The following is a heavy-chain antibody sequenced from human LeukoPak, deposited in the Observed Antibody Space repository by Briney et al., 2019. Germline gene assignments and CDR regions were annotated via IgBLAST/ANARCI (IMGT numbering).Heavy chain of an antibody. J-gene: IGHJ5*02. CDR1: GFTFGDYA. CDR2: IRSKAYGGTA. Sequence: GGSLRLSCTASGFTFGDYAMSWVRQAPGKGLEWVGFIRSKAYGGTAEYAASVKGRFTISRDDSKSIAYLQMNSLKTEDTAVYYCIRMYYYDSSGTFNPWGQGTLVTFSS. CDR3: IRMYYYDSSGTFNP. D-gene: IGHD3-22*01. V-gene: IGHV3-49*04.